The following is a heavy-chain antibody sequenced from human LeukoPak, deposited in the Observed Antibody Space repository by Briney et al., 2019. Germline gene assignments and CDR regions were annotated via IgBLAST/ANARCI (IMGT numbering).Heavy chain of an antibody. CDR3: SEGLDY. Sequence: GGSLRLSCAASGFTFSYVWMSWVRQAPEKGLEWVARIASTADGGTTEYAAPVKGRFTVSRDDSKSILYLQMNSLKTEDTALYFCSEGLDYWGQGTLVTVS. CDR1: GFTFSYVW. CDR2: IASTADGGTT. V-gene: IGHV3-15*04. J-gene: IGHJ4*02.